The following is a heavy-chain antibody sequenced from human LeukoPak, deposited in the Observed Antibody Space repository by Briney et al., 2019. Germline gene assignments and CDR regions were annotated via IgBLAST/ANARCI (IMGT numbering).Heavy chain of an antibody. V-gene: IGHV4-59*01. J-gene: IGHJ2*01. D-gene: IGHD5-12*01. CDR1: GGSISSYY. Sequence: SETLSLTCTVSGGSISSYYWSWIRQPPGKGLEWIGYIYYSGSTNYNPSLKSRVTISVDTSKNQFSLKLSSVTAADTAVYYCARDRGGYDFRYFDLWGRGTLVTVSS. CDR2: IYYSGST. CDR3: ARDRGGYDFRYFDL.